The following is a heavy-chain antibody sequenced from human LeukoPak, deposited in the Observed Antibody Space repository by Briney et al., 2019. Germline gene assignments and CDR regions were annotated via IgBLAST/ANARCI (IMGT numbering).Heavy chain of an antibody. J-gene: IGHJ4*02. D-gene: IGHD6-19*01. CDR3: ARGSSGTDYFDY. Sequence: PGGSRRLAWAASGFNFASYWMHWVRQAPGERRGWVERVHTERSIQEYAASVKGRFNIYRDIDKHTLYLQMNSLSAEDTAVYYRARGSSGTDYFDYWGQGTLVTVSS. CDR2: VHTERSIQ. CDR1: GFNFASYW. V-gene: IGHV3-74*01.